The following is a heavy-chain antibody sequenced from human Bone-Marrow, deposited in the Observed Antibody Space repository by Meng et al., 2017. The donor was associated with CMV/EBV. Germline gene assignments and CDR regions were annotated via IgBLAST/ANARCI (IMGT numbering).Heavy chain of an antibody. CDR2: ISSSGSTT. V-gene: IGHV3-48*03. D-gene: IGHD2-15*01. CDR3: ARDVGYCSGGSCYAYLR. Sequence: GGSLRLSCAASGFTFSAYEMNWVRQAPGKGLEWVLYISSSGSTTYYADSVKGRFTISRDNAKKSLYLQMNSLRAEDTAVYYCARDVGYCSGGSCYAYLRWGQGTLVTVSS. J-gene: IGHJ4*02. CDR1: GFTFSAYE.